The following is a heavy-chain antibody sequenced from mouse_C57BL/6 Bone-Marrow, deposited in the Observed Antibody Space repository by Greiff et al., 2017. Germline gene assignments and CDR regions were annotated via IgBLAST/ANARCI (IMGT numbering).Heavy chain of an antibody. CDR1: GYTFTSYW. CDR3: ARDYDGYYFDV. D-gene: IGHD2-3*01. V-gene: IGHV1-64*01. CDR2: IHPNSGST. Sequence: QVQLQQSGAELVKPGASVKLSCKASGYTFTSYWMHWVKQRPGRGLEWIGMIHPNSGSTNYNEKFKSKATLTVDKSSSTAYMQLSSLTSEDSAVYYCARDYDGYYFDVWGTGTTVTVSS. J-gene: IGHJ1*03.